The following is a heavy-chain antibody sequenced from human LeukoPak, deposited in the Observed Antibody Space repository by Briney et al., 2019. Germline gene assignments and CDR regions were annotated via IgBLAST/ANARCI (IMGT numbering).Heavy chain of an antibody. Sequence: GGSLRLSCVASGFTFSNSWMTWVRQAPGKGLEWVANIKQDESEKYYVDSVKGRFTISRDNAQNSLYLQMNSLKTEDTAVYYCTRLPPNTIFGVVKAFDIWGQGTMVTVSS. CDR2: IKQDESEK. CDR1: GFTFSNSW. V-gene: IGHV3-7*03. D-gene: IGHD3-3*01. J-gene: IGHJ3*02. CDR3: TRLPPNTIFGVVKAFDI.